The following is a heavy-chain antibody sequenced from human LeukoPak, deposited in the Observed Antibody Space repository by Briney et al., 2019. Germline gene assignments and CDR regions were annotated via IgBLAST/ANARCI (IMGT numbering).Heavy chain of an antibody. CDR2: MNPNSGNT. J-gene: IGHJ5*02. CDR3: ARDFVGGYSGYDNNWFDP. Sequence: ASVKVSCKASGYTFTSYDINWVRQATGQGLEWMGWMNPNSGNTGYAQKFQGRVTITADESTSTAYMELSSLRSEDTAVYYCARDFVGGYSGYDNNWFDPWGQGTLVTVSS. V-gene: IGHV1-8*01. D-gene: IGHD5-12*01. CDR1: GYTFTSYD.